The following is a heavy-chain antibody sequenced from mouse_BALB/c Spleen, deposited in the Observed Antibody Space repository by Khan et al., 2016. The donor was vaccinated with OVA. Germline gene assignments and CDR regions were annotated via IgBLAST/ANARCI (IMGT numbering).Heavy chain of an antibody. CDR3: AYHLTGSFAY. D-gene: IGHD4-1*01. CDR1: GFTFSSYS. Sequence: EVELVESGGDLVKPGGSLKLSCAASGFTFSSYSMSWVRQTPDKRLEWVASISSGGDYTYYPDSVKGRFTISRDNAKNTLYLQMSDLKSEYTAMYYCAYHLTGSFAYWGQGTLVTVSA. CDR2: ISSGGDYT. J-gene: IGHJ3*01. V-gene: IGHV5-6*01.